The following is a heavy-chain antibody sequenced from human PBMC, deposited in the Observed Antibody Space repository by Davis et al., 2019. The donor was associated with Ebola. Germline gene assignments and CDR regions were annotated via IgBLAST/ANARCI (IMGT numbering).Heavy chain of an antibody. J-gene: IGHJ4*02. D-gene: IGHD3-3*01. CDR2: IYPDDSDT. Sequence: GESLKISCQGSGYSFPSYWIGWVRQMPGKGLEWMGIIYPDDSDTKYSPSFQGQVTISADKSISTAYLEWSSLKASDTAMYYCATAQRASGYPYYFDYWGQGTLVTVSS. CDR3: ATAQRASGYPYYFDY. V-gene: IGHV5-51*01. CDR1: GYSFPSYW.